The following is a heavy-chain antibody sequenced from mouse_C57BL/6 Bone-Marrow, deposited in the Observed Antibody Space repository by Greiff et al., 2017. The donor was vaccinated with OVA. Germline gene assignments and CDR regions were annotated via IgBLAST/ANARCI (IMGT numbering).Heavy chain of an antibody. Sequence: VQLQQSGPELVKPGASVKIPCKASGYTFTDYNMDWVKQSHGKSLEWIGDINPNNGGTIYNQKFKGKATLTVDKSSSTAYMELRSLTSEDTAVYYCARLYYYGYFDVWGTGTTVTVSS. V-gene: IGHV1-18*01. J-gene: IGHJ1*03. CDR1: GYTFTDYN. D-gene: IGHD1-1*01. CDR3: ARLYYYGYFDV. CDR2: INPNNGGT.